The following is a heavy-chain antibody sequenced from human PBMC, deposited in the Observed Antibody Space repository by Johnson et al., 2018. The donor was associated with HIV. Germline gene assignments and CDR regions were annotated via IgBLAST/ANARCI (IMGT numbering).Heavy chain of an antibody. V-gene: IGHV3-33*05. CDR1: GFTFSSYG. J-gene: IGHJ3*02. CDR2: ISYDGSTK. Sequence: VQLVESGGGVVQPGGSLRLSCAASGFTFSSYGMHWVRQAPGKGLEWVAVISYDGSTKYYADSVKGRFTISRDNSKNTLYLQMNSLRAEDTAVYYCAKEERHAFDIWGQGTMVTVSS. CDR3: AKEERHAFDI.